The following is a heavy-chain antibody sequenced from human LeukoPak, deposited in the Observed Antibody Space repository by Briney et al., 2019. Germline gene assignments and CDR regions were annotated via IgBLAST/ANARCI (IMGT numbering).Heavy chain of an antibody. D-gene: IGHD2-15*01. Sequence: PSETLSLTCTVSGGSISSSSYYWGWIRQPPGKGLEWIGSIYHSGSTHYNPSLKSRVTISVDTSKNQFSLKLSSVTAADTAVYYCASFTMVVAGLDYWGQGTLVTVSS. V-gene: IGHV4-39*01. CDR1: GGSISSSSYY. J-gene: IGHJ4*02. CDR3: ASFTMVVAGLDY. CDR2: IYHSGST.